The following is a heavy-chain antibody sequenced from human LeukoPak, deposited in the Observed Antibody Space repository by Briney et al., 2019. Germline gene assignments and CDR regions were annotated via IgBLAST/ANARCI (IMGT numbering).Heavy chain of an antibody. CDR3: ARDTWLLVPTGPLYYFDY. CDR1: GGSISSYY. J-gene: IGHJ4*02. V-gene: IGHV4-59*01. D-gene: IGHD3-10*01. Sequence: PSETLSLTCTVSGGSISSYYWSWIRQPPGKGLEWIGYIYYSGSTNYNPSLKSRVTISVDTSKNQFSLKLSSVTAADTAVYYCARDTWLLVPTGPLYYFDYWGQGTLVTVSS. CDR2: IYYSGST.